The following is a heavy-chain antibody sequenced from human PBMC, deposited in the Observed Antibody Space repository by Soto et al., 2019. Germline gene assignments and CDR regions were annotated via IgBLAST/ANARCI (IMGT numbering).Heavy chain of an antibody. J-gene: IGHJ4*02. Sequence: QVQLVQSGAEVKKPGASVKVSCEASGYTFTSYGISWVRQAPGQGLEWMGWISAYNGNTNYAQKLQGRVTMTTDTSTSTAYMELRSLRSDDTAVYYCASFPFYDYVWGSYRALRYWGQGTLVTVSS. V-gene: IGHV1-18*01. CDR1: GYTFTSYG. CDR3: ASFPFYDYVWGSYRALRY. CDR2: ISAYNGNT. D-gene: IGHD3-16*02.